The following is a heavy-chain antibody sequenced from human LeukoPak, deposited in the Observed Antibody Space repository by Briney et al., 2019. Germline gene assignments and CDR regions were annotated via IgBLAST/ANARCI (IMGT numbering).Heavy chain of an antibody. D-gene: IGHD4-23*01. Sequence: SETLSLTCTVSGGSISSSYCSWIRQPPGKGLEWIGYIYHSESTNYNPSLKSRVTISVDTSKSQFSLKLSSVTAADTAVYYCARQAGGTSGPFDYWGQGTLVTVSS. CDR1: GGSISSSY. V-gene: IGHV4-59*08. J-gene: IGHJ4*02. CDR3: ARQAGGTSGPFDY. CDR2: IYHSEST.